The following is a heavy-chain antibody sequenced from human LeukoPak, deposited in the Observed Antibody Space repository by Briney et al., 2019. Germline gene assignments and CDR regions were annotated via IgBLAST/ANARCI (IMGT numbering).Heavy chain of an antibody. D-gene: IGHD3-10*01. V-gene: IGHV3-30*07. Sequence: DSVKGRFTFSRDNSKNTLYLQMNSLRAEDTAVYYCARDQGMSILWFGESEKNYGMDVWGQGTTVTASS. J-gene: IGHJ6*02. CDR3: ARDQGMSILWFGESEKNYGMDV.